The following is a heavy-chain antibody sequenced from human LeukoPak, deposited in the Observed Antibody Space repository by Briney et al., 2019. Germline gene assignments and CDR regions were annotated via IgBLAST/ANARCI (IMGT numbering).Heavy chain of an antibody. CDR2: INHSGST. J-gene: IGHJ4*02. CDR3: ARYGGNTVSRNFDY. D-gene: IGHD4-23*01. Sequence: AETLSLTCAVYGGSFSGYYWSWIRQPPGKGLEWIGEINHSGSTNYNPALKSRVTISVATTTNKFSLNLSSVTAADTDVYSCARYGGNTVSRNFDYWGPGTLVTAS. CDR1: GGSFSGYY. V-gene: IGHV4-34*01.